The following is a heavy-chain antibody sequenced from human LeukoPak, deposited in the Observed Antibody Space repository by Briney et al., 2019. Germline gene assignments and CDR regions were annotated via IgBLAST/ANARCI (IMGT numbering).Heavy chain of an antibody. Sequence: PSETLSLTCTVSGGSISSYYWSWIRQPPGKGLEWIGYIYYSGSTNYNPSLKSRVTISVDTSKNQFSLKLSSVTAADTAVYYCARGRLELRSGNYYYYYGMDVWGQGTTVTVSS. J-gene: IGHJ6*02. D-gene: IGHD4-23*01. CDR3: ARGRLELRSGNYYYYYGMDV. CDR2: IYYSGST. V-gene: IGHV4-59*01. CDR1: GGSISSYY.